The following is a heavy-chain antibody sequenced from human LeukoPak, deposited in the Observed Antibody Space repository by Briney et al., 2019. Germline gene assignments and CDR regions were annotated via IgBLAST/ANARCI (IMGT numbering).Heavy chain of an antibody. CDR1: GYSFSTYW. Sequence: GESLKISCKGSGYSFSTYWIGWVRQMPGKGLEWMGIIYPGDSDPRYSPSFQGQVTIAVDKSISTAYLQWSSPKASDTAMYYCARVGLSTYHFDYWGQGTLVTVSS. J-gene: IGHJ4*02. CDR2: IYPGDSDP. D-gene: IGHD3-3*02. CDR3: ARVGLSTYHFDY. V-gene: IGHV5-51*01.